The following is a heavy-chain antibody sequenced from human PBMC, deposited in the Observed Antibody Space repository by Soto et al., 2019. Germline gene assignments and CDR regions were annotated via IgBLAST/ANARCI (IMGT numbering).Heavy chain of an antibody. V-gene: IGHV1-69*12. CDR1: GGTFSSYA. D-gene: IGHD1-26*01. J-gene: IGHJ6*02. CDR2: IIPIFGTA. CDR3: ASHSGSSPEGRYYYGMDV. Sequence: QVQLVQSGAEVKKPGSSVKVSCKASGGTFSSYAISWVRQAPGQGLEWMGGIIPIFGTADYAQKFQGRVTMTADDSTSTAYMELSSLRSEDTAVYYCASHSGSSPEGRYYYGMDVWGQGTTVTVSS.